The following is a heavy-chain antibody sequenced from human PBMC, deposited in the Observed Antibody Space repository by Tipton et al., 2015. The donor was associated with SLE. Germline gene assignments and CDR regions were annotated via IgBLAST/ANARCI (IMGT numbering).Heavy chain of an antibody. CDR2: ISYGGGS. Sequence: LRLSCSVSGGSISSNYWIWIRQPPGKGLEWIGYISYGGGSNYNPSLKRRVTISVDTAKNQFSLKLTSVTAADTAVYYCARQRLQPGGDYFDYWGQGTLVTVSS. CDR3: ARQRLQPGGDYFDY. J-gene: IGHJ4*02. V-gene: IGHV4-59*08. D-gene: IGHD4-11*01. CDR1: GGSISSNY.